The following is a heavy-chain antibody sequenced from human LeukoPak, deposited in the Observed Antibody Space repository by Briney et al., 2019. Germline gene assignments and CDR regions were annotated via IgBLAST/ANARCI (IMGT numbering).Heavy chain of an antibody. V-gene: IGHV4-28*01. D-gene: IGHD2-21*02. CDR1: GYSISSSNW. CDR2: IYSSGST. CDR3: ARFAYCGGHCWYYFDY. J-gene: IGHJ4*02. Sequence: SETLSLTCAVSGYSISSSNWWGWIRQPPGKGLEWIGYIYSSGSTNYNPSLKSRITISVDTSKNQFSLKLSSVTAADTAVYYCARFAYCGGHCWYYFDYWGQGSLVTVSS.